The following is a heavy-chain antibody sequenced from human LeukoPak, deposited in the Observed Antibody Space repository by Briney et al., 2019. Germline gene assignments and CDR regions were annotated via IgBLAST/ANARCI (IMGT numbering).Heavy chain of an antibody. Sequence: GGSLRLSCAASGFTVSNNYMSWVRQAPGKGLEWVSVIYSGGTANYADSVKGRFTISRDNSKNTLYLQMNSLRAEDTAVYYCAKDRGRYCGGDCYSENWGQGTLVTVSS. CDR2: IYSGGTA. V-gene: IGHV3-53*01. CDR1: GFTVSNNY. CDR3: AKDRGRYCGGDCYSEN. D-gene: IGHD2-21*02. J-gene: IGHJ4*02.